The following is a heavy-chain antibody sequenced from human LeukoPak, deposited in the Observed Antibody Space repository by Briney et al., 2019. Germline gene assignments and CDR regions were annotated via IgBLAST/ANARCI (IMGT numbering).Heavy chain of an antibody. V-gene: IGHV1-2*02. D-gene: IGHD3-16*02. J-gene: IGHJ4*02. Sequence: ASVKVSCKASGYAFTDDYMHWVRQAPGQGLEWMGWISPNSGGANYAQKFQGRVTMTRDTSISTAYMELSRLRSDDTAVYYCARDLQTGGMIAFGGVITPGDYWGQGTLVTVSS. CDR2: ISPNSGGA. CDR1: GYAFTDDY. CDR3: ARDLQTGGMIAFGGVITPGDY.